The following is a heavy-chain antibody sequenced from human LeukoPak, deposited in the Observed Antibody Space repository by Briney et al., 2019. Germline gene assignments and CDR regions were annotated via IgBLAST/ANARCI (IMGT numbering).Heavy chain of an antibody. V-gene: IGHV4-4*02. CDR2: IYHSGST. CDR1: GGSISSSNW. Sequence: SGTLSLTCAVSGGSISSSNWWSWVRQPPGKGLEWIGEIYHSGSTNYSSSLKSRVTISVDKSKNQFSLKLSSVTAADTAVYYCARHQSYFDVLTGYSFDYWGQGTLVTVSS. D-gene: IGHD3-9*01. CDR3: ARHQSYFDVLTGYSFDY. J-gene: IGHJ4*02.